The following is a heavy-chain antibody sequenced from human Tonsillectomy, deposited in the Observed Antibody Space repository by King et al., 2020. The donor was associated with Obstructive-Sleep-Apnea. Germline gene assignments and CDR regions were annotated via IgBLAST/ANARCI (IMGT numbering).Heavy chain of an antibody. Sequence: VQLVESGGGLVQPGGSLRLSCAASGFTFSSYAMTWVRQAPGKGLEWVSSISGSGVSTYYAGSVKGRFTISRDNSKNTLSLQMNSLRAEDTAFYYCAKVFGVDPSNPYYLDAWGQGTLVTVSS. J-gene: IGHJ4*02. CDR2: ISGSGVST. CDR3: AKVFGVDPSNPYYLDA. D-gene: IGHD3-10*02. V-gene: IGHV3-23*04. CDR1: GFTFSSYA.